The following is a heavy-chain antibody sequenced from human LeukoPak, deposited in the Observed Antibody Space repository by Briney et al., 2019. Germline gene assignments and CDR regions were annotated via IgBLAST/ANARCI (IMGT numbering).Heavy chain of an antibody. CDR2: FDPEDGER. Sequence: ASVKVSCKVSGCSLTEISMHWVRQAPGKGLEWMGGFDPEDGERMSAQKFQGRVTMTEDTSTDTAYMELSSLRPEDTAVYYCATDRDGYNYYFDSWGQGTLVTVSS. CDR3: ATDRDGYNYYFDS. V-gene: IGHV1-24*01. J-gene: IGHJ4*02. D-gene: IGHD5-24*01. CDR1: GCSLTEIS.